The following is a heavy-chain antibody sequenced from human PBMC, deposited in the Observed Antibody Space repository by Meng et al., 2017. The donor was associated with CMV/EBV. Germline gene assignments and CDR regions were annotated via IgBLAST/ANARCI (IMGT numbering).Heavy chain of an antibody. D-gene: IGHD3-3*01. Sequence: SVKVSCKASGGTFSSYTISWVRQAPGQGLEWMGRIIPILGIANYAQKFQGRVTITADKSTSTAYMELSSLRSEDTAVYYCARGDSFWSVYYWGQGTLVTVSS. CDR1: GGTFSSYT. J-gene: IGHJ4*02. CDR2: IIPILGIA. CDR3: ARGDSFWSVYY. V-gene: IGHV1-69*02.